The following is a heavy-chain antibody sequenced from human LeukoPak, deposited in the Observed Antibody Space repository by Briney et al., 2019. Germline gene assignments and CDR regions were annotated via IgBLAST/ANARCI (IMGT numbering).Heavy chain of an antibody. CDR2: ITASGGNT. CDR3: AKVTSSGWYLNY. J-gene: IGHJ4*02. V-gene: IGHV3-23*01. CDR1: GFTFSSYA. D-gene: IGHD6-19*01. Sequence: PGGSLRLSCAAFGFTFSSYAMSWVRQAPGKGLEWVSTITASGGNTYYADSVKGRFTISRDNSKNTLYLQMNGLRAEDTAVYYCAKVTSSGWYLNYWGQGTLVTVSS.